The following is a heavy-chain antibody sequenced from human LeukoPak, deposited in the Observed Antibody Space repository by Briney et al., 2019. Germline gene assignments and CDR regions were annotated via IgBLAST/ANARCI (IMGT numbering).Heavy chain of an antibody. Sequence: PSESLSLTCGVYGGSFSDYYWSWIRQPPGKGLEWIGEINHSGSTNYNPSLKSRVTISVDTSKNQFSLKVNSVTAADTAVYYCARRGYTYGWGWFDPWGQGTLVTVSS. V-gene: IGHV4-34*01. D-gene: IGHD5-18*01. J-gene: IGHJ5*02. CDR1: GGSFSDYY. CDR2: INHSGST. CDR3: ARRGYTYGWGWFDP.